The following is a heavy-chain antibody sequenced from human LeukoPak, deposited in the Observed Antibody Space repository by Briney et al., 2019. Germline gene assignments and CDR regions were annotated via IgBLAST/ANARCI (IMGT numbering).Heavy chain of an antibody. Sequence: GGSLRLSCAASGFTFSSYGMHWVRQAPGKGLEWVAVTSYDGSNKYYADSVKGRFTISRDNSKNTLYLQMNSLRAEDTAVYYCAKEVDTAINFDYWGQGTLVTVSS. CDR1: GFTFSSYG. CDR2: TSYDGSNK. V-gene: IGHV3-30*18. J-gene: IGHJ4*02. CDR3: AKEVDTAINFDY. D-gene: IGHD5-18*01.